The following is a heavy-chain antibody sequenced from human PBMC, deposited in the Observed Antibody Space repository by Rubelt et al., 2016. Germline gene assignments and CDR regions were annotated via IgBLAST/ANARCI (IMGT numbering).Heavy chain of an antibody. J-gene: IGHJ4*02. CDR1: GFPFGVFP. V-gene: IGHV3-23*01. CDR3: ARYPRGGFSFDY. CDR2: MGVGDEGH. Sequence: GGPLKPSCPPPGFPFGVFPINGAREAPGRGLGGASVMGVGDEGHSYADPVRGRFTIPRANSKNTLHLQMNSLRAEDTAIYYCARYPRGGFSFDYWGQGIVVTVSS. D-gene: IGHD2-15*01.